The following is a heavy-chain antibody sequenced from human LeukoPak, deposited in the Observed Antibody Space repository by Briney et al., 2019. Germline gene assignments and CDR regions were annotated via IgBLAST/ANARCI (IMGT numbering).Heavy chain of an antibody. CDR1: GRTFSSYA. J-gene: IGHJ3*02. D-gene: IGHD1-14*01. Sequence: GASVKVSCKASGRTFSSYAISWVRQAPGQGLEWMGGIIPIFGTANYAQKFQGRVTITADESTSTAYMELSSLRSEDTAVYYCARVTGRPNGAFDIWGQGTMVTVSS. V-gene: IGHV1-69*13. CDR2: IIPIFGTA. CDR3: ARVTGRPNGAFDI.